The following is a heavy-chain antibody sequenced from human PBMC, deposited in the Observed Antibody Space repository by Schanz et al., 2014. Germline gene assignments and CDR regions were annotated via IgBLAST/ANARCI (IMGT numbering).Heavy chain of an antibody. CDR3: ARDRRFFDRDDLYYFDS. CDR2: ISVYNHNK. D-gene: IGHD3-3*01. V-gene: IGHV1-18*01. Sequence: VQLVQSGAEVKKPGASVKVSCKASGYIFINSGISWVRQAPGQGLEWMGWISVYNHNKEYDQKFQGRVTMTTDTSTSTAYMALTDLRSDDTAVYYCARDRRFFDRDDLYYFDSWGQGTLXTVSS. J-gene: IGHJ4*02. CDR1: GYIFINSG.